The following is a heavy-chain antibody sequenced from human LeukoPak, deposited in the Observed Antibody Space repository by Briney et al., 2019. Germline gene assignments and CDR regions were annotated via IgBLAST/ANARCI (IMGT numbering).Heavy chain of an antibody. Sequence: SETLSLTCTVSGGSISSYYWSWIRQPPGKGLEWIGYIYYSGSTNYNPSLKSRVTISVDPSKNQFSLKLSSVTAADTAVYYCARVDGYSSSSEGMVRGLFDYWGQGTLVTVSS. CDR3: ARVDGYSSSSEGMVRGLFDY. J-gene: IGHJ4*02. CDR1: GGSISSYY. V-gene: IGHV4-59*01. D-gene: IGHD6-6*01. CDR2: IYYSGST.